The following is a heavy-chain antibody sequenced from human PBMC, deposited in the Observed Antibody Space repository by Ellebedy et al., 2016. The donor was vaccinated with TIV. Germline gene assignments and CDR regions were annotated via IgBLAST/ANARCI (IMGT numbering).Heavy chain of an antibody. V-gene: IGHV1-46*01. CDR3: ARGRIAAAVLHYYYYGMDV. D-gene: IGHD6-6*01. J-gene: IGHJ6*02. CDR1: GYTFTSYY. CDR2: INPSGGST. Sequence: AASVKVSCKASGYTFTSYYMHWARQAPGQGLEWMGIINPSGGSTNYAQKFQGRVTITADESTSTAYMELSSLRSEDTAVYYCARGRIAAAVLHYYYYGMDVWGQGTTVTVSS.